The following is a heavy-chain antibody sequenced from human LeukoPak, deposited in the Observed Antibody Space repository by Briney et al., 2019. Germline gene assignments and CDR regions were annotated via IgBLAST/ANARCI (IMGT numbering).Heavy chain of an antibody. Sequence: SETLSLTCTVSGGSISSSSYYWGWVRQPPGKGLEWIASIYYSGSTYYNPSLKSRFTISVDTSKNQFSLKLSSVTAADTAVYYCARQMGRGSYFDYWGQGTLVTVSS. V-gene: IGHV4-39*01. D-gene: IGHD1-26*01. CDR2: IYYSGST. CDR3: ARQMGRGSYFDY. CDR1: GGSISSSSYY. J-gene: IGHJ4*02.